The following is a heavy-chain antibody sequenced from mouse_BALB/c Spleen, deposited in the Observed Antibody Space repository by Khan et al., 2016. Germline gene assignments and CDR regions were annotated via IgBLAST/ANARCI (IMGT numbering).Heavy chain of an antibody. CDR3: ARGDFDYDYFDY. J-gene: IGHJ2*01. CDR1: GYSITSDYA. V-gene: IGHV3-2*02. D-gene: IGHD2-4*01. CDR2: INYSGGT. Sequence: EVQLQESGPGLVKPSQSLSLTCTVTGYSITSDYAWNWIRQFPGNKLEWMGYINYSGGTSYNPSLKSRISITRYTSKNQFFLQLNSVTTEDTATXCCARGDFDYDYFDYWGQGTTLTVSS.